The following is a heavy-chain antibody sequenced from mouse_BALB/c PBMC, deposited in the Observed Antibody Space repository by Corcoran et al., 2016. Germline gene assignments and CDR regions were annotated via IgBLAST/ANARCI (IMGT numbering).Heavy chain of an antibody. V-gene: IGHV14-3*02. CDR3: AYYYGSSTLLAY. CDR1: GFNIKDTY. Sequence: EVQLQQSGAELVKPGASVKLSCTASGFNIKDTYMHWVKQRPEQGLEWIGRIDPANGNTKYDPKFQGKATITADTYSNTAYLQLSSLTSEDTAVYYCAYYYGSSTLLAYWGQGTLVTVSA. J-gene: IGHJ3*01. D-gene: IGHD1-1*01. CDR2: IDPANGNT.